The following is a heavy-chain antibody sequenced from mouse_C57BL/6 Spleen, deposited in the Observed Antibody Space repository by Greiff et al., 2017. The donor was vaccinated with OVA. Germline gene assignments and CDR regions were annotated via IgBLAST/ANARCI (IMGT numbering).Heavy chain of an antibody. V-gene: IGHV5-17*01. Sequence: DVKLVESGGGFVKPGGSLKLSCAASGFTFSDYGMHWVRQAPEKGLEWVAYISSGSSTIYYADTVKGRFTISRDNAKNTLFLQMTSLRSEDTARYYCARRDGYYGYAMDYWGQGTSVTVSS. J-gene: IGHJ4*01. D-gene: IGHD2-3*01. CDR1: GFTFSDYG. CDR3: ARRDGYYGYAMDY. CDR2: ISSGSSTI.